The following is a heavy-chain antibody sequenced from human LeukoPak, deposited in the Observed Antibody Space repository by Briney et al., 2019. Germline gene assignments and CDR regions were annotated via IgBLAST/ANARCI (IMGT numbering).Heavy chain of an antibody. CDR2: TSFDGTNK. CDR3: AKDWASYSAFDF. V-gene: IGHV3-30*18. D-gene: IGHD3-16*01. CDR1: GFTFSNYW. Sequence: GGSLRLSCGASGFTFSNYWMSWVRQAPGKGLEWVAFTSFDGTNKYYPDTVKGRFTISRDNFKNTLYLEMNVLRVEDTATYYCAKDWASYSAFDFWGHGTMVIVS. J-gene: IGHJ3*01.